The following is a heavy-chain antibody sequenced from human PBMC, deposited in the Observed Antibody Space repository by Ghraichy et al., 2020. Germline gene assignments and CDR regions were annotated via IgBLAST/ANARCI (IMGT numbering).Heavy chain of an antibody. CDR3: ARDPGVRSYYFDY. CDR1: GFTFSSYG. V-gene: IGHV3-33*01. J-gene: IGHJ4*02. Sequence: GGSLRLSFAASGFTFSSYGMHWVRQAPGKGLEWVALIWYDGSKKYYGDSVQGRFTISRDDSKNTLYLQMNSLRAEDTAVYFCARDPGVRSYYFDYWGQGTLVTVSS. D-gene: IGHD3-10*01. CDR2: IWYDGSKK.